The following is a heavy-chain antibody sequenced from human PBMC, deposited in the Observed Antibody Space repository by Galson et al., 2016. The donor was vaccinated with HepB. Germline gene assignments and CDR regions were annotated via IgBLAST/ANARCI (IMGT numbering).Heavy chain of an antibody. J-gene: IGHJ6*03. D-gene: IGHD3-16*01. V-gene: IGHV3-74*01. CDR3: ARSYVPGSDRKNYYMDV. CDR2: VNSDGSGT. CDR1: GFTFSSYW. Sequence: SLRLSCAASGFTFSSYWMHWVRQAPGKGLVWVSRVNSDGSGTGYADSVKGRFTISRDNAKNMLFPQMNRLKVEDTAVYYCARSYVPGSDRKNYYMDVWGRGTTVTVSS.